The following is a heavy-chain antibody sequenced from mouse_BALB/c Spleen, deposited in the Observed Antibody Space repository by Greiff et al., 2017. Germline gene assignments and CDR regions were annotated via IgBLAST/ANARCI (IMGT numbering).Heavy chain of an antibody. J-gene: IGHJ3*01. CDR2: IRNKANGYTT. D-gene: IGHD2-14*01. Sequence: EVQLVESGGGLVQPGGSLRLSCATSGFTFTDYYMSWVRQPPGKALEWLGFIRNKANGYTTEYSASVKGRFTISRDNSQSILYLQMNTLRAEDSATYYCARGHYRSTWFAYWGQGTLVTVSA. CDR3: ARGHYRSTWFAY. V-gene: IGHV7-3*02. CDR1: GFTFTDYY.